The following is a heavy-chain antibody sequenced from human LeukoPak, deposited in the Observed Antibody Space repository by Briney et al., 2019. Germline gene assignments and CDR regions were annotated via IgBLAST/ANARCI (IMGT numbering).Heavy chain of an antibody. V-gene: IGHV3-7*01. CDR3: ARVVHSSTWYHADYFQH. J-gene: IGHJ1*01. CDR1: GFIFSGYW. Sequence: SGGSLRLSCAASGFIFSGYWMSWVRQAPGKGLEWVANIKQDGSEKYYVDSVKGRFTISRDNAKNSLYLQMNSLRAEDTAVYYCARVVHSSTWYHADYFQHWGQGTLVTVSS. CDR2: IKQDGSEK. D-gene: IGHD6-13*01.